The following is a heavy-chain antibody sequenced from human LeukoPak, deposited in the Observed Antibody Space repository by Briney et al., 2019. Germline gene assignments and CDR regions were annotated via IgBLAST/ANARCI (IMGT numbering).Heavy chain of an antibody. CDR2: IRYDGSNK. CDR3: ARDIVGAAAGTSYYYYYMDV. Sequence: GGSLRLSCAASGFTFSSYGMHWVRQAPGKGLEWVAFIRYDGSNKYYADSVKGRFTISRDNAKNSLYLQMNSLRAEDTAVYYCARDIVGAAAGTSYYYYYMDVWGKGTTVTVSS. CDR1: GFTFSSYG. J-gene: IGHJ6*03. V-gene: IGHV3-30*02. D-gene: IGHD6-13*01.